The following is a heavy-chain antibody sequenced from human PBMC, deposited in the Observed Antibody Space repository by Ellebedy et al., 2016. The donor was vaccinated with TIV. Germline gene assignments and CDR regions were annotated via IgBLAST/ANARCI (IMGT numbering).Heavy chain of an antibody. CDR2: ISSSSSYI. D-gene: IGHD3-10*01. CDR3: ARDWGAGHFDRQNYYGSGSYPRY. V-gene: IGHV3-21*01. CDR1: GFTFSSYS. J-gene: IGHJ4*02. Sequence: GESLKISXAASGFTFSSYSMNWVRQAPGKGLEWVSSISSSSSYIYYADSVKGRFTISRDNSKNTLYLQMNSLRAEDTAVYYCARDWGAGHFDRQNYYGSGSYPRYWGQGTLVTVSS.